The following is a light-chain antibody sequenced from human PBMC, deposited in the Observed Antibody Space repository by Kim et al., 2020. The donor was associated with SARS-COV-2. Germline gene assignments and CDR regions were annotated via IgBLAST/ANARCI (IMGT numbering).Light chain of an antibody. CDR1: SSDVSGYNF. Sequence: GQSITISCTGTSSDVSGYNFVSWYQEHPGKAPKLMIYDVSHRPSGVSNRFSGSKSGNTASLTISGLQAEDEADYYCTSYTSSSTFVFGTGTKVTVL. CDR3: TSYTSSSTFV. V-gene: IGLV2-14*04. CDR2: DVS. J-gene: IGLJ1*01.